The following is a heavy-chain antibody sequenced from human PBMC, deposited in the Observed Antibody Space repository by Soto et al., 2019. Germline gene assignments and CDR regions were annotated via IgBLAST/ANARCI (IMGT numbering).Heavy chain of an antibody. J-gene: IGHJ5*01. CDR3: ARESTVAGTDNWFDS. D-gene: IGHD6-13*01. Sequence: SETLSLTCTVSGAFISGYYWSWIRQPAGQGLEWIGRIYTSGSTKYSPSLKSRATMSVDTSEKQFSLKLNSVTAADAAFYYCARESTVAGTDNWFDSWGQGTLVTVSS. V-gene: IGHV4-4*07. CDR1: GAFISGYY. CDR2: IYTSGST.